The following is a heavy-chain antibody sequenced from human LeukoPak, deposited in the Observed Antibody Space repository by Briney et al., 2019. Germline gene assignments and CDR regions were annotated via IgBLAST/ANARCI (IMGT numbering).Heavy chain of an antibody. CDR3: ARDRGSGDSFDL. D-gene: IGHD6-19*01. Sequence: GGSLRLSCAASGFTFSTYGMHWVRQAPGKGLEWVAVIWFDGSNQYYVDSVRGRFSISRDNSKNTLYLQMNTLRAEDTGVYYCARDRGSGDSFDLWGQGAMATVSS. CDR2: IWFDGSNQ. CDR1: GFTFSTYG. J-gene: IGHJ3*01. V-gene: IGHV3-33*01.